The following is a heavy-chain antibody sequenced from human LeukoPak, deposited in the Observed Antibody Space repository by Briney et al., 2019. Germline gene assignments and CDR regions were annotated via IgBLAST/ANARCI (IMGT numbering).Heavy chain of an antibody. Sequence: GGSLRLSCAASGFSFTSHGMHWVRQAPGKGLEWVAVIWYDGTNKYYADPVKGRFTISRDTSNNMLYLQMNSLRAEVTVVYYCARVSESGNSDYWGQGTVVSVSS. CDR3: ARVSESGNSDY. CDR1: GFSFTSHG. J-gene: IGHJ4*02. CDR2: IWYDGTNK. V-gene: IGHV3-33*01. D-gene: IGHD4-23*01.